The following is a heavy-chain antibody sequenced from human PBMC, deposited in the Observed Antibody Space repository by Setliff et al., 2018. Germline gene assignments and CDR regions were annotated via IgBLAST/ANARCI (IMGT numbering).Heavy chain of an antibody. CDR1: GGSISSYY. V-gene: IGHV4-4*07. J-gene: IGHJ5*02. CDR3: ARDGFQLPTQSNWFDP. Sequence: SETLSLTCTVSGGSISSYYWSWIRQPAGKGLEWIGRIYTSGSTNYNPSLKSRVTMSVDTSKNQFSLKLSSVTAADTAVYYCARDGFQLPTQSNWFDPWGQGTLVTV. D-gene: IGHD2-2*01. CDR2: IYTSGST.